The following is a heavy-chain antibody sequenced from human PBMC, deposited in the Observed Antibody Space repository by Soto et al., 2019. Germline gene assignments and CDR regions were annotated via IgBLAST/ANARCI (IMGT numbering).Heavy chain of an antibody. Sequence: EVQLVESGGGLVQPGVSLRLSCAASGFTFTSYWMHWVRQAPGMGLMWVSRINSDGTTTTYADSVKGRFTISRDNAKNTLYLQMNSLRAEDTAVHYCARVATGSYNWFDPWGPGTLVTVSS. V-gene: IGHV3-74*01. D-gene: IGHD1-26*01. CDR1: GFTFTSYW. CDR2: INSDGTTT. J-gene: IGHJ5*02. CDR3: ARVATGSYNWFDP.